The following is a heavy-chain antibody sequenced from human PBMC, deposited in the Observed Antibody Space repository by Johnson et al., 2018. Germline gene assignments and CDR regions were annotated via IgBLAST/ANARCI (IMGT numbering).Heavy chain of an antibody. CDR3: ARARYSSSSGAMDV. V-gene: IGHV4-34*01. J-gene: IGHJ6*03. CDR1: GGSFSGYY. Sequence: QVQLQQWGAGLLKPSETLSLTCAVYGGSFSGYYWSWIRQPPGKGLEWIGDINHRGSTNYNPSLKSRVTISVDTPKNQFSLKLSSVTAADTAVYYWARARYSSSSGAMDVWGKGTTVTVSS. CDR2: INHRGST. D-gene: IGHD6-6*01.